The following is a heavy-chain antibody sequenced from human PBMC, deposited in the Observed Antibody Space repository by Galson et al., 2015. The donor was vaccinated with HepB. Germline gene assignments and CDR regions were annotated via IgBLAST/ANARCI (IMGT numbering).Heavy chain of an antibody. D-gene: IGHD4-17*01. CDR1: GGSISSYY. Sequence: ETLSLTCTVSGGSISSYYWSWIRQPPVKGLEWIGYIYYSGSTNYNPSLKSRVAISVDTSKNQFSLKLSSVTAADTAVYYCARRSRGLRSLTLDYWGQGTLVTVSS. CDR2: IYYSGST. CDR3: ARRSRGLRSLTLDY. J-gene: IGHJ4*02. V-gene: IGHV4-59*01.